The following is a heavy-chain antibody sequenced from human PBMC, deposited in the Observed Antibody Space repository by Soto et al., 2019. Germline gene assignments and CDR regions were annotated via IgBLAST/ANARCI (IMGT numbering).Heavy chain of an antibody. J-gene: IGHJ4*02. CDR1: GFTFSSYW. CDR2: IKQDGSEK. Sequence: GGSLRLSCAASGFTFSSYWMSWVRQAPGKGLEWVANIKQDGSEKYYVDSVKGRFTISRDNAKNSLYLQMNSLRAEDTAVYYCARDGSGSYYHFDYWGQGTLVTVSS. D-gene: IGHD3-10*01. V-gene: IGHV3-7*01. CDR3: ARDGSGSYYHFDY.